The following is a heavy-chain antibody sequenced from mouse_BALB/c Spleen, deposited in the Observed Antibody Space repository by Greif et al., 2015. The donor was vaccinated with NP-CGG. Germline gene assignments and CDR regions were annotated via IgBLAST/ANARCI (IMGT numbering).Heavy chain of an antibody. J-gene: IGHJ4*01. Sequence: QVQLQQSGAELARPGASVKLSCKASGYTFTSYWMQWVKQRPGQGLEWIGAIYPGDGDTRYTQKFKGKATLTADKSSSTAYMQLSSLASEDSAVYYCARGDYYGSSYYAMDYWGQGTSVTVSS. CDR3: ARGDYYGSSYYAMDY. CDR2: IYPGDGDT. V-gene: IGHV1-87*01. D-gene: IGHD1-1*01. CDR1: GYTFTSYW.